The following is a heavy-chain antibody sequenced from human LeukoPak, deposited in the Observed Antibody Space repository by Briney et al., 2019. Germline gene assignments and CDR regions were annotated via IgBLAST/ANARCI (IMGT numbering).Heavy chain of an antibody. CDR1: GGSISSGGYY. D-gene: IGHD1-26*01. CDR2: IYYSGST. CDR3: ARVGSYFAPGAFDI. J-gene: IGHJ3*02. V-gene: IGHV4-31*03. Sequence: PSQTLSLTCTVSGGSISSGGYYWSWIRQHPGKGLEWIGYIYYSGSTYYNPSLKSRVTISVDTSKNQFSLKLSSVTAADTAVYYCARVGSYFAPGAFDIWGQGTMVTVSS.